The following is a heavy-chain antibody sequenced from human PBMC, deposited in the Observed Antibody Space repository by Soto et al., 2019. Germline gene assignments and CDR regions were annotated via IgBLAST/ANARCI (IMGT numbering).Heavy chain of an antibody. J-gene: IGHJ4*02. V-gene: IGHV3-30*18. D-gene: IGHD4-17*01. Sequence: QVQLVESGGGVVQPGRSLRLSCAASGFTFSSYGMHWVRQAPGKGLEWVAVISYDGSNKYYADSVKGRFTISRDNSKNXLYLQMNSLRAEDTAVYYCAKDTVSHGDYAPTFDYWGQGTLVTVSS. CDR1: GFTFSSYG. CDR2: ISYDGSNK. CDR3: AKDTVSHGDYAPTFDY.